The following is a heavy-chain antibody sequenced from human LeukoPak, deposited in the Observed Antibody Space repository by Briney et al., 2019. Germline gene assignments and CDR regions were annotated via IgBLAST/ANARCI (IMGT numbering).Heavy chain of an antibody. CDR3: AKSRVNTCGFREFDY. V-gene: IGHV3-30*18. D-gene: IGHD5-18*01. CDR2: ISYDGRNK. CDR1: GFTFSSYG. J-gene: IGHJ4*02. Sequence: GGSLRLSCAASGFTFSSYGMQWVRQAPGKGLDWVAVISYDGRNKYYADSVKGRFTISRDNSKNTLYLQMNSLRAEDTAVYYCAKSRVNTCGFREFDYWGQGTLVTVSS.